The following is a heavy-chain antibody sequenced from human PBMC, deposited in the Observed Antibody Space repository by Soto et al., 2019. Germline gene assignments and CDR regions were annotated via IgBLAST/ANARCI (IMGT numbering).Heavy chain of an antibody. J-gene: IGHJ4*02. CDR2: INAGNGNT. CDR3: ARDTSGYDYFDY. D-gene: IGHD5-12*01. CDR1: GYTFTSYA. Sequence: ASVKVSCKASGYTFTSYAMHWVRQAPGQRLEWMGWINAGNGNTKYSQKFQGRVTITRDTSASTAYMELSSLRSEDTAVYYCARDTSGYDYFDYWGQGTLVTVSS. V-gene: IGHV1-3*01.